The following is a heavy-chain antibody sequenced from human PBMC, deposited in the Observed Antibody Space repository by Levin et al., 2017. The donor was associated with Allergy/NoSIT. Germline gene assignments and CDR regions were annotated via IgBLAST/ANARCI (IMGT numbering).Heavy chain of an antibody. Sequence: SETLSLTCAVSGDSISSSNWWTWVRQPPGKGLEWIGEIYHSGSTNYNPSLKSRLTISVDKSKNHFSLKLNSVTAADTAVYYCPRGGASGWSDWGQGTLVTVSS. CDR3: PRGGASGWSD. J-gene: IGHJ4*02. CDR1: GDSISSSNW. D-gene: IGHD6-19*01. V-gene: IGHV4-4*02. CDR2: IYHSGST.